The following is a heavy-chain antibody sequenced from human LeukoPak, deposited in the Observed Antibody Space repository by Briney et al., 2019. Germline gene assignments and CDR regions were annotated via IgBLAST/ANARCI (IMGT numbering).Heavy chain of an antibody. J-gene: IGHJ3*02. D-gene: IGHD2-2*01. CDR3: EVTGVGYCSSTSCYGAFDI. CDR1: GYTFTSYY. Sequence: GASVKVSCKASGYTFTSYYMHWVRQAPGQGLEWMGIINPSGGSTSYAQKFQGRVTMTRDTSTSTVYMELSSLRYEDTAVYYCEVTGVGYCSSTSCYGAFDIWGQGTMVTVSS. CDR2: INPSGGST. V-gene: IGHV1-46*01.